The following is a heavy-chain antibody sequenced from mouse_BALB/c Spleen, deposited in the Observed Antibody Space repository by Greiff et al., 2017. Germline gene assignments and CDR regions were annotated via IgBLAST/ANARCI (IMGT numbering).Heavy chain of an antibody. V-gene: IGHV1S135*01. CDR1: GYAFTSYN. D-gene: IGHD1-2*01. J-gene: IGHJ2*01. CDR3: ASPSITTATDY. Sequence: VQLQQSGPELVKPGASVKVSCKASGYAFTSYNMYWVKQSHGKSLEWIGYIDPYNGGTSYNQKFKGKATLTVDKSSSTAYMELSSLTSEDSAVYYCASPSITTATDYWGQGTTLTVSS. CDR2: IDPYNGGT.